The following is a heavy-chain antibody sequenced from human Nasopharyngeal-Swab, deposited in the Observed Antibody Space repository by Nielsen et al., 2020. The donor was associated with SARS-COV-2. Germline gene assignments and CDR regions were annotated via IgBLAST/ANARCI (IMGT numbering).Heavy chain of an antibody. CDR1: GGSISSYY. J-gene: IGHJ4*02. CDR3: ARQGSGWYPFEY. Sequence: SETLSLTCTVSGGSISSYYWTWIRQPPGKGLEWIGYIYYSWSTNYNPSLKSRVTISVDTSKNQISLKLSSVTAADTAVYYCARQGSGWYPFEYWGQGTLVTVSS. CDR2: IYYSWST. D-gene: IGHD6-19*01. V-gene: IGHV4-59*08.